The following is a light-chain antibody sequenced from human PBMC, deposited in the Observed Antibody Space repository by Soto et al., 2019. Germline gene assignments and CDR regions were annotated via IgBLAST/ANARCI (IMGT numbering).Light chain of an antibody. CDR2: DAS. Sequence: EILLTQSPATLSLSPGERATLSGRASQSVRSNVAWYQQKPGQAPRLLIYDASNRATGIPARISGSGSGTDFTLTISSLEPEDFAVYYCQQRSNWPGTFGQGTKLEIK. CDR3: QQRSNWPGT. J-gene: IGKJ2*01. V-gene: IGKV3-11*01. CDR1: QSVRSN.